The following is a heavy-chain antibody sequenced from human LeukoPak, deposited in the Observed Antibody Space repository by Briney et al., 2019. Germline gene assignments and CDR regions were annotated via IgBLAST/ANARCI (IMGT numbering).Heavy chain of an antibody. CDR3: AKDSAAAGMDCDY. CDR2: ISWNSCRI. D-gene: IGHD6-13*01. CDR1: GFTFGDYA. Sequence: GGSLTLSCAASGFTFGDYAMHWVRQPPGKGLEWVWGISWNSCRIGYAASVKGRFTSSRDDAKNSLYLQINSLRGEDTALYDCAKDSAAAGMDCDYWGQGTPVTVSS. V-gene: IGHV3-9*01. J-gene: IGHJ4*02.